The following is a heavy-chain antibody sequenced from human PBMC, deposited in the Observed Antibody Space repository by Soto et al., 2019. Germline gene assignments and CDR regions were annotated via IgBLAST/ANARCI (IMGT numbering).Heavy chain of an antibody. CDR2: INWDGAGT. Sequence: GGSLSLSCAASGFTFDGYSMHWVRQAPGKGLEWVSLINWDGAGTYYADSVRGRFTISRDNSKNSLYLQMNSLRTEDTALYYCVKDMAYGGNSGPFDSWGQGTLVTVSS. D-gene: IGHD4-17*01. J-gene: IGHJ4*02. CDR3: VKDMAYGGNSGPFDS. V-gene: IGHV3-43*01. CDR1: GFTFDGYS.